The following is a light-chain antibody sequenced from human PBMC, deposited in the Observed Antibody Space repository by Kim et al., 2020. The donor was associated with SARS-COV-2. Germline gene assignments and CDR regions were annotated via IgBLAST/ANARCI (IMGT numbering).Light chain of an antibody. J-gene: IGKJ4*01. Sequence: LSPGERATPSCRASQSVSRYLAWYQQKPGQAPRLLIYDASNRATGIPARFSGSGSGTDFTLIISSLETEDFAVYYCQQRSDWPLTFGGGTKVDIK. V-gene: IGKV3-11*01. CDR1: QSVSRY. CDR3: QQRSDWPLT. CDR2: DAS.